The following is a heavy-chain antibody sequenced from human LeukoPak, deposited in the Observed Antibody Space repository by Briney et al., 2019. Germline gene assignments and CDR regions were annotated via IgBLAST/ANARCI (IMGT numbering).Heavy chain of an antibody. V-gene: IGHV3-7*01. CDR2: IKQDGSEK. J-gene: IGHJ5*02. CDR1: GFTFSSYA. CDR3: ALAGGLVGATFAP. Sequence: GGSLRLSCAASGFTFSSYAMSWVRQAPGKGLEWVANIKQDGSEKYYVDSVKGRFTFSRDNAKNSLYLQMNSLRAEDTAVYYCALAGGLVGATFAPWGQGTLVTVSS. D-gene: IGHD1-26*01.